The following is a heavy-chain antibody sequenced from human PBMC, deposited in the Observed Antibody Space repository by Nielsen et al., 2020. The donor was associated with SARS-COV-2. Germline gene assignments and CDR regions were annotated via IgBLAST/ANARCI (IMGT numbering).Heavy chain of an antibody. D-gene: IGHD6-19*01. J-gene: IGHJ6*02. CDR2: ISSSGSTI. V-gene: IGHV3-11*04. CDR3: TRVSSMWLTYMDV. Sequence: GESLKISCAASGFTFSDYYMSWIRQAPGKGLEWVSYISSSGSTIYYADSVKGRFTISRDNAKNSLYLQMNSLRAEDTAVYYCTRVSSMWLTYMDVWGQGTTVTVSS. CDR1: GFTFSDYY.